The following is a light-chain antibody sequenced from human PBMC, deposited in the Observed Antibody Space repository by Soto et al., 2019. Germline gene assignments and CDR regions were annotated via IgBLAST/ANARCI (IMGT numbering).Light chain of an antibody. V-gene: IGLV1-51*01. CDR3: GSWDSSLSVGV. J-gene: IGLJ2*01. CDR2: DDH. Sequence: QSVLTQPPSVSAAPGQKVTISCSGSSSNIGNNFVSWYQQLPGSAPKLLIYDDHMRPSGIPDRFSGSKSGTSATLGINGLQTGDEADFYCGSWDSSLSVGVFGGGTK. CDR1: SSNIGNNF.